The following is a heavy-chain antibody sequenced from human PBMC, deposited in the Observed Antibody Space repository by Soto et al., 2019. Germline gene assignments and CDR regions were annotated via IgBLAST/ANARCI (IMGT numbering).Heavy chain of an antibody. V-gene: IGHV3-23*01. CDR1: GFTFSSYA. D-gene: IGHD3-10*01. CDR3: AKDVANYYGSGSYYPFDP. J-gene: IGHJ5*02. Sequence: EVPLLESGGGLVQPGGSLRLSCAASGFTFSSYAMSWVRQAPGKGLEWVSAISGSGGSTYYADSVKGRFTISRDNSKNTLYLQMNSLRAEDTAVYYCAKDVANYYGSGSYYPFDPWGQGTLVTVSS. CDR2: ISGSGGST.